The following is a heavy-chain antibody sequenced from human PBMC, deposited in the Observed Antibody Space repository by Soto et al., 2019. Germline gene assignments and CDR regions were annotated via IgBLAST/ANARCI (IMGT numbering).Heavy chain of an antibody. Sequence: QVQLLQSGAEVKKPGASVKVSCKASGYTFTNYGITWVRQAPGQGLEGMGWISAYNGDTHYTQRLQGRVTMTTDTSTSTGYKELRGLRSYDKAVYYWARVLQHGVYFYDYTDLWGKGTTVTVSS. CDR2: ISAYNGDT. V-gene: IGHV1-18*01. CDR1: GYTFTNYG. CDR3: ARVLQHGVYFYDYTDL. D-gene: IGHD6-13*01. J-gene: IGHJ6*03.